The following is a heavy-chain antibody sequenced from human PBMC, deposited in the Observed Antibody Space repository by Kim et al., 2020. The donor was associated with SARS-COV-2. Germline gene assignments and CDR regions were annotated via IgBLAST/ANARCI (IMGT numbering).Heavy chain of an antibody. J-gene: IGHJ6*02. V-gene: IGHV3-33*01. CDR2: IWYDGSNK. Sequence: GGSLRLSFAASGFTFSSYGMHWVRQAPGKGLEWVAVIWYDGSNKYYADSVKGRFTISRDNSKNTLYLQMNSLRAEDTAVYYCAREGLGEFLYGMDVWGQGTTVTVSS. D-gene: IGHD3-10*01. CDR1: GFTFSSYG. CDR3: AREGLGEFLYGMDV.